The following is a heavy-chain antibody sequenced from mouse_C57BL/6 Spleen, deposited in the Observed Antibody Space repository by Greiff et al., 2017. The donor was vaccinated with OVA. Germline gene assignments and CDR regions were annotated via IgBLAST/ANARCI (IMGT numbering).Heavy chain of an antibody. CDR1: AYTFTSHG. D-gene: IGHD2-3*01. CDR3: ARNGDGYYAMDY. Sequence: QVQLLQSGAELARSWASAKLSCKASAYTFTSHGLGWVQQRPGQGFAWIGEIYSRSGSTYYNEKFKGKATLTADKSSSTAYMELRSLTSEDSAVYFCARNGDGYYAMDYWGQGTSVTVSS. J-gene: IGHJ4*01. V-gene: IGHV1-81*01. CDR2: IYSRSGST.